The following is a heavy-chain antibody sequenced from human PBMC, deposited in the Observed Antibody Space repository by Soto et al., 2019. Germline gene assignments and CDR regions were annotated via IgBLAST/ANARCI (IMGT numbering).Heavy chain of an antibody. CDR1: GGSISSSSYY. Sequence: PSETLSLTCTVSGGSISSSSYYWGWIRQPPGKGLEWIGSIYYSGSTYYNTSLKSRVTISVDTSKNQFSLKLSSVTAADTAVYYCANVDTAMVQFDYWGQGTLVTVSS. D-gene: IGHD5-18*01. CDR2: IYYSGST. V-gene: IGHV4-39*01. CDR3: ANVDTAMVQFDY. J-gene: IGHJ4*02.